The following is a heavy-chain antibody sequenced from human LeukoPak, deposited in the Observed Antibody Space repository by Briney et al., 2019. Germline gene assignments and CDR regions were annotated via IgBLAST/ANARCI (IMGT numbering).Heavy chain of an antibody. D-gene: IGHD2-2*02. CDR2: INHSGST. CDR1: GGSFSGYY. J-gene: IGHJ6*03. V-gene: IGHV4-34*01. CDR3: ARRSTGYCSSTSCYTGGYYYYYMDV. Sequence: PSETLSLTCAVYGGSFSGYYWSWIRPPPGKGLEWIGEINHSGSTDYNPSLKSRVTISVDTSKNQFSLKLSSVTAADTAVYYCARRSTGYCSSTSCYTGGYYYYYMDVWGKGTTVTVSS.